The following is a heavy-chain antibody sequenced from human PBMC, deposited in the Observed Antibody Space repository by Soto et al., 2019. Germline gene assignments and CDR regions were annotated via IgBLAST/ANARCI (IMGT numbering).Heavy chain of an antibody. CDR2: ISGSGGST. D-gene: IGHD6-19*01. J-gene: IGHJ4*02. V-gene: IGHV3-23*01. CDR1: GFTFSSYA. Sequence: GGSLRLSCAASGFTFSSYAMSWVRQAPGKGLEWVSPISGSGGSTYYADSVTGRFTISKDYSKNTLYLQMNSLRAEDTAVYYCAKSEEWKAVAGPRILHWGQGTLVTVSS. CDR3: AKSEEWKAVAGPRILH.